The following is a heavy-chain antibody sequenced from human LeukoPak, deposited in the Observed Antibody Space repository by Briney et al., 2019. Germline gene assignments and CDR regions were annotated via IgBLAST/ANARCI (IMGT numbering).Heavy chain of an antibody. Sequence: SQTLSLTCTVSGGSISSGDYYWSWIRQPPGKGLEWIGYIYYSGSTYYNPSLKSRVTISVDTSKNQFSLKLSSVTAADTAVYYCARDRLQPRWWFDPWGQGTLVTVSS. CDR1: GGSISSGDYY. CDR2: IYYSGST. D-gene: IGHD5-24*01. CDR3: ARDRLQPRWWFDP. V-gene: IGHV4-30-4*08. J-gene: IGHJ5*02.